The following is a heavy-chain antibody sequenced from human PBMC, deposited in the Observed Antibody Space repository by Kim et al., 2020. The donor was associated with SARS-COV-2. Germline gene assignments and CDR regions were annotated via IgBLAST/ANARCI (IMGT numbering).Heavy chain of an antibody. Sequence: SLKSRVTIAVDTSKNQFSLKLCSVTAADTAVYYCARENYYDSRGYYLFDYWGQGTLVTVSS. D-gene: IGHD3-22*01. V-gene: IGHV4-31*02. CDR3: ARENYYDSRGYYLFDY. J-gene: IGHJ4*02.